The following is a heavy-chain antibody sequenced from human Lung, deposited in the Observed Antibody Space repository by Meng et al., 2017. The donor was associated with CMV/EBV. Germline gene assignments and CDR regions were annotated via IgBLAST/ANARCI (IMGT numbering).Heavy chain of an antibody. V-gene: IGHV4-39*07. CDR1: GGSISSSSYY. CDR2: IYYSGST. D-gene: IGHD3-22*01. J-gene: IGHJ3*02. Sequence: SETXSLXXTVSGGSISSSSYYWGWIRQPPGKGLEWIGSIYYSGSTYYNPSLKSRVTISVDTSKNQFSLKLSSVTAADTAVYYCAKENYDSSGDDAFDIWGQGXTVTVSS. CDR3: AKENYDSSGDDAFDI.